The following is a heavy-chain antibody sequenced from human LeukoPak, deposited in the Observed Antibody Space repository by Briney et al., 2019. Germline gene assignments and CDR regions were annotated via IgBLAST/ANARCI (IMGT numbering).Heavy chain of an antibody. CDR1: GSRFNAYW. D-gene: IGHD3-10*01. CDR2: IYPDDSGT. J-gene: IGHJ1*01. Sequence: GESLKISCKGSGSRFNAYWIAWVRQMPGKGLEWMGIIYPDDSGTRYSPSFQGQVTISADKSISTAYVQWSSLKASDTAMYYCARHSYYGWGSYVHFQHWGQGTLVTVSS. CDR3: ARHSYYGWGSYVHFQH. V-gene: IGHV5-51*01.